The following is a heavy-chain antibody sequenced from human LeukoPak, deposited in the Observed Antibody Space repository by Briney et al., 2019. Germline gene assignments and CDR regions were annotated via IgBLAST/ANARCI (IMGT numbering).Heavy chain of an antibody. CDR3: ARSVEGHFDY. V-gene: IGHV3-48*04. D-gene: IGHD1-1*01. CDR1: GFTLSIYS. Sequence: GGSLRLSCAASGFTLSIYSMNWIRQAPGKGLEWISYMTSDTKTIHYADSVKGRFSISRDNAKKSLYLQMNRLRAEDTAVYYCARSVEGHFDYWGQGTVVTVSS. J-gene: IGHJ4*02. CDR2: MTSDTKTI.